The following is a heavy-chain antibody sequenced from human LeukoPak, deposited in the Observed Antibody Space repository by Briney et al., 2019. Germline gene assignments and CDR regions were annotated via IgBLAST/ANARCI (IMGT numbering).Heavy chain of an antibody. CDR1: GFTFSSYA. V-gene: IGHV3-30*04. Sequence: PGRSLRLSCAASGFTFSSYAMHWVRQAPGKGLEWVAVISYDGSNKYYADYVKGRFTISRDNSKNTLYLQMNSLRAEDTAVYYCARDRLPGYSYGLDYWGQGTLVTVSS. CDR2: ISYDGSNK. J-gene: IGHJ4*02. CDR3: ARDRLPGYSYGLDY. D-gene: IGHD5-18*01.